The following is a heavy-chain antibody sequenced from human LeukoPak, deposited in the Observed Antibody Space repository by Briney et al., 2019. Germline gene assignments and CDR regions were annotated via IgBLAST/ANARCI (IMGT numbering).Heavy chain of an antibody. D-gene: IGHD6-13*01. V-gene: IGHV3-23*01. CDR1: GFTFSSYA. J-gene: IGHJ4*02. Sequence: GGSLGLSCAASGFTFSSYAMSWVRQAPGKGLEWVSTIIGSGGDTYYADSVKGRFTISRDTSKNTLYLQMNSLRAEDTAVYYCAKAWAAAGTFASWGQGTLVTVSS. CDR3: AKAWAAAGTFAS. CDR2: IIGSGGDT.